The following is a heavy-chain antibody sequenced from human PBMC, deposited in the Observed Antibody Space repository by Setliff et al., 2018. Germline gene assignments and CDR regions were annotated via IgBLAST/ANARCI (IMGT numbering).Heavy chain of an antibody. V-gene: IGHV4-61*02. J-gene: IGHJ4*02. D-gene: IGHD3-22*01. CDR3: ARGGWYSSSWYWYYDSSGYYLFDY. CDR2: IYTSGST. Sequence: PSETLSLTCTVSGGSISSGSYYWSWIRQPAGKGLEWIGRIYTSGSTNYNPSLTSRVTISVDTSKNQFSLKLSSVTAADTAVYYCARGGWYSSSWYWYYDSSGYYLFDYWGQGTLVTVSS. CDR1: GGSISSGSYY.